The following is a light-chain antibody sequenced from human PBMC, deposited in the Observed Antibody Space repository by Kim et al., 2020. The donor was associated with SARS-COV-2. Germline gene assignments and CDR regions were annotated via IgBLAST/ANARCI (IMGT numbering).Light chain of an antibody. CDR3: QQSFMIPRT. CDR1: QNISTY. CDR2: AAS. V-gene: IGKV1-39*01. Sequence: ASIGDRVTITCRATQNISTYLNWYQQRPTTPPKLLMYAASTLHSGVPSRFGGRGSGTDFTLTINSLQRDDYATYYCQQSFMIPRTFGQGTKVDIK. J-gene: IGKJ1*01.